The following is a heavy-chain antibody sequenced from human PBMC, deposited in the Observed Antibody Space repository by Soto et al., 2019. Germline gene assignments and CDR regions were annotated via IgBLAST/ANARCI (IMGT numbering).Heavy chain of an antibody. CDR2: INQDGGVT. Sequence: GGSLRLSCVASGFTFISSFMGWIRQAPGKGLEWVANINQDGGVTYYVDSVEGRFTISRDNTKDSLYLQMNSLRGEDTAIYYCASYYRGSGRYFFDYWGEGTPVTVSS. D-gene: IGHD6-19*01. CDR3: ASYYRGSGRYFFDY. V-gene: IGHV3-7*03. J-gene: IGHJ4*02. CDR1: GFTFISSF.